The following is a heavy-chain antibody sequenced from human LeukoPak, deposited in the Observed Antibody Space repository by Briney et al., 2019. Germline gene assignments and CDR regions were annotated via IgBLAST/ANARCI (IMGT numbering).Heavy chain of an antibody. V-gene: IGHV3-23*01. CDR2: LGISGGYT. CDR3: AREGGGNSDFLTTYTGASLSFDY. D-gene: IGHD3-9*01. CDR1: GFTLSNYA. J-gene: IGHJ4*02. Sequence: GGSLRLSCVASGFTLSNYAMSWVRQAPGKGLEWVSSLGISGGYTWYAGSVKGRFTISRDSSKNTLYLQMNSLGAEDTAVYYCAREGGGNSDFLTTYTGASLSFDYWGQGALVTVSS.